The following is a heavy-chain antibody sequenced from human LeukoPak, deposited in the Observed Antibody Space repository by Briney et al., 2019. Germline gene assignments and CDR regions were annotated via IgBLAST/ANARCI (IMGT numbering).Heavy chain of an antibody. V-gene: IGHV1-2*06. D-gene: IGHD6-19*01. J-gene: IGHJ4*02. Sequence: ASVKVSCKASGGTFISYAFSWVRQAPGQGLEWMGRINPNSGGTNYAQKFQGRVTMTRATSISTAYMELSRLRSDDTAVYYCARGTDSSGRFNYWGQGTLVTVSS. CDR1: GGTFISYA. CDR3: ARGTDSSGRFNY. CDR2: INPNSGGT.